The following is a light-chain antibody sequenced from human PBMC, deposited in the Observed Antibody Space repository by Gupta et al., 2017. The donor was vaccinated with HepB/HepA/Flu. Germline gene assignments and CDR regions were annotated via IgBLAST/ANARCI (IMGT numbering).Light chain of an antibody. J-gene: IGLJ2*01. Sequence: QSELTQPPSASGTPGQRVTIFCSGSTSNIGSNIVSWYQQLPGTAPKLLIFGNDQRPSGVPDRFSGSKSGTSASLVISGLQSEDEADYYCAAWDDSLNGWVYGGGTKLTGL. V-gene: IGLV1-44*01. CDR2: GND. CDR3: AAWDDSLNGWV. CDR1: TSNIGSNI.